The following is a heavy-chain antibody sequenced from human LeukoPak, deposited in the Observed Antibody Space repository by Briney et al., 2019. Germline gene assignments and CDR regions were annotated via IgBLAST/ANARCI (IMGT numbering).Heavy chain of an antibody. CDR2: INPNSGGT. D-gene: IGHD3-22*01. Sequence: ASVRVSCKATGYTFTGYFMHWVRQAPGQGIEWMGWINPNSGGTNYAQKFQGRVTMTSDTSISTAYMELSRLRSDDTAVYYCARDHSLHTYFDSSAYLLPLDYWGQGTLVTVSS. CDR1: GYTFTGYF. V-gene: IGHV1-2*02. J-gene: IGHJ4*02. CDR3: ARDHSLHTYFDSSAYLLPLDY.